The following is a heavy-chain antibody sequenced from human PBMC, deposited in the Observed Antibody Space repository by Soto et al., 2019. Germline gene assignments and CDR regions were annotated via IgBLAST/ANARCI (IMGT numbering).Heavy chain of an antibody. Sequence: PSETMSLTCTVAGGNISNYYWTWIRQPPGKGLEWIGHIIYSGSTNYNPSLKSRVIMSVDTSKNQFSLKLSSVTAADTAIYYCARPRSTGYYFDYWGQGILVTVSS. D-gene: IGHD2-8*02. J-gene: IGHJ4*02. V-gene: IGHV4-59*08. CDR1: GGNISNYY. CDR2: IIYSGST. CDR3: ARPRSTGYYFDY.